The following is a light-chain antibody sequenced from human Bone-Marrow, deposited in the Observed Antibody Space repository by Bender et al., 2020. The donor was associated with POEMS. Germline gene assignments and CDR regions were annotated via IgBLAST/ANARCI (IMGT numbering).Light chain of an antibody. Sequence: QSALTQPASVSGSPGQSITISCTGISSDVDRYNLVSWYQQHPGKAPKLMISEGSERPSGVSNRFSGSKSGTSASLAISDIQSEDEGDYYCSSWDDSLSGWVFGGGTKLTVL. CDR1: SSDVDRYNL. CDR2: EGS. J-gene: IGLJ3*02. CDR3: SSWDDSLSGWV. V-gene: IGLV2-23*01.